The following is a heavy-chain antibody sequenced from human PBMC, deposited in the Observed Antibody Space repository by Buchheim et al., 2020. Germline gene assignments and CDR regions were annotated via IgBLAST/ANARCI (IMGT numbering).Heavy chain of an antibody. D-gene: IGHD2-2*01. V-gene: IGHV4-30-4*01. CDR3: ARDKARYCSGTSRCDWFDP. CDR2: IYYSGST. Sequence: QVQLQESGPGLVKPSQTLSLTCTVSGAPISSGDYYWSWIRQPPGKGLEWIGYIYYSGSTYYNPSLKSRIAISVDTSKNQFSLKLSSVTAADTAVYYCARDKARYCSGTSRCDWFDPWGQGTL. CDR1: GAPISSGDYY. J-gene: IGHJ5*02.